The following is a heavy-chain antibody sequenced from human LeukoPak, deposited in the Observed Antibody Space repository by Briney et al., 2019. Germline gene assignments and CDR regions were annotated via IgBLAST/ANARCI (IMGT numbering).Heavy chain of an antibody. CDR2: ISSSGSYI. D-gene: IGHD2-15*01. CDR3: AGNRCSGGSCYPTDY. CDR1: GFTFSRHS. V-gene: IGHV3-21*01. J-gene: IGHJ4*02. Sequence: GGSLRLSCAAAGFTFSRHSMNWVRQAPKKGLEWVSSISSSGSYIYYAVSVKVRFTISRDNAKISLYLQMSSLRAEDTAVYYFAGNRCSGGSCYPTDYWGQGTLVTVSS.